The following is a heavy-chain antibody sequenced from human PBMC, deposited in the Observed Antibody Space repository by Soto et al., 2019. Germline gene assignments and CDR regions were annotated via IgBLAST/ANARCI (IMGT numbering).Heavy chain of an antibody. V-gene: IGHV3-13*05. CDR2: IIAAGDP. Sequence: ESGGGLVQPGGSLRLSCEASGFTFRNYDMHWVREGTGKGLEWVSGIIAAGDPDYADFVEGRFTISRENAQNSFFLQMNSLRVGDTAVYYCARTDRDFYGLDVWGQGTTVIVSS. CDR3: ARTDRDFYGLDV. CDR1: GFTFRNYD. J-gene: IGHJ6*02.